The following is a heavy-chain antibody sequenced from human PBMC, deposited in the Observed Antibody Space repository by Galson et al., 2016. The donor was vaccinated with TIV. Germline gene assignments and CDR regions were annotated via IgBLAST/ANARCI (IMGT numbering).Heavy chain of an antibody. Sequence: SLRLSCAASEFAFANFWMTWVRQAPGKGLEWVANIKQDGSEKYYVDSVKGRFTISRDNAKNSVYLQMDSLRADDTAVYYCARGRGGVYSDYWGQGTLVSVSS. CDR2: IKQDGSEK. J-gene: IGHJ4*02. V-gene: IGHV3-7*03. CDR1: EFAFANFW. CDR3: ARGRGGVYSDY. D-gene: IGHD3-16*01.